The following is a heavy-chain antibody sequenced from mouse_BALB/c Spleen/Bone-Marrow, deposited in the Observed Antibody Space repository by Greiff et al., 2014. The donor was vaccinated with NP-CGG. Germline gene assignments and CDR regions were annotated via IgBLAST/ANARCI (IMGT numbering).Heavy chain of an antibody. Sequence: QVQLQQSGPGLVKPSQSLSITCTVSGFSLTTYGLHWVRQSPGKGLEWLGVIWSGGGTDYNAASISRLIITKDNSKSQVFFKMNSLQTNDTAMYYCARKGYTGYFDVWGAGTTVTVSS. CDR2: IWSGGGT. CDR3: ARKGYTGYFDV. D-gene: IGHD2-2*01. CDR1: GFSLTTYG. V-gene: IGHV2-2*02. J-gene: IGHJ1*01.